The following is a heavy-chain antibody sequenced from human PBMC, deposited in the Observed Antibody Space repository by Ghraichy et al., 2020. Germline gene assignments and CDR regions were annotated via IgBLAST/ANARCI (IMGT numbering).Heavy chain of an antibody. D-gene: IGHD2-2*01. CDR2: ISAYNGNT. Sequence: ASVKVSCKASGYTFTGYGISWLRQAPGQGLEWLGWISAYNGNTNYAQNLQGRVTMTTDTSTSTAYMELRSLRSDDTAVYYCAKSRNDIVVGRSNWFGPWGQGTLVTVSS. CDR1: GYTFTGYG. J-gene: IGHJ5*02. CDR3: AKSRNDIVVGRSNWFGP. V-gene: IGHV1-18*04.